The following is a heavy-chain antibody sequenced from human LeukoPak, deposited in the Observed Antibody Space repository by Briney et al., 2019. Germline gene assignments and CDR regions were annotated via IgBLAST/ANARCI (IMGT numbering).Heavy chain of an antibody. J-gene: IGHJ4*01. D-gene: IGHD4-17*01. Sequence: GGSLRLSCAASEFTFSSYVMAWVRQAPGQGLEWVSTITPGGGTSYADSVEGRFTISRDNSKNTLYLQMNSLTAEDTAIYYCVSGGDYHVRLCTYWGQGTLVTVSS. CDR2: ITPGGGT. CDR3: VSGGDYHVRLCTY. V-gene: IGHV3-23*01. CDR1: EFTFSSYV.